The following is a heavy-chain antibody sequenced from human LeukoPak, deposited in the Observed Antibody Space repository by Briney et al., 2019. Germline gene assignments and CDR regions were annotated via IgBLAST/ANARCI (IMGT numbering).Heavy chain of an antibody. CDR3: ARAVEMATTPTIDY. D-gene: IGHD5-24*01. J-gene: IGHJ4*02. CDR2: IYYSGST. Sequence: PSETLSLTCTVSGGSISSYYWSWIRQPPGKGLEWIGYIYYSGSTNYNPSLKSRVTISVDTSKNQFSLKLSSVTAADTAVYYCARAVEMATTPTIDYWAREPWSPSPQ. V-gene: IGHV4-59*01. CDR1: GGSISSYY.